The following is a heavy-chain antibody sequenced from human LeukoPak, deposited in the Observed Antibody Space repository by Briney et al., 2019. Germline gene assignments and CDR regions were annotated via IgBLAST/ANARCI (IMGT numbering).Heavy chain of an antibody. D-gene: IGHD3-22*01. Sequence: PGGSLRLSCAASGFTFSSYEMNWVRLAPGKGLEWVSYISSSGSTIYYADSVKGRFTISRDNAKNSLYLQMNSLRAEDTAVYYCAKGRAGNYYYDSSDYWGQGTLVTVSS. V-gene: IGHV3-48*03. CDR2: ISSSGSTI. J-gene: IGHJ4*02. CDR3: AKGRAGNYYYDSSDY. CDR1: GFTFSSYE.